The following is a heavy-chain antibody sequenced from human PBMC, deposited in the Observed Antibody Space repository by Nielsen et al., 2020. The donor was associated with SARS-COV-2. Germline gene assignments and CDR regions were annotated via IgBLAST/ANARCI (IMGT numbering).Heavy chain of an antibody. Sequence: SETLSLTCAISGASVSSNSAAWNWIRQSPSRGLEWLGRTYYRSKWYNDYAVSVKSRITINPDTSKNQFSLHLNSVTPEDTAVYYCARARGAYGDYYYYTDVWGKGTTVTVSS. V-gene: IGHV6-1*01. CDR1: GASVSSNSAA. D-gene: IGHD4-17*01. J-gene: IGHJ6*03. CDR3: ARARGAYGDYYYYTDV. CDR2: TYYRSKWYN.